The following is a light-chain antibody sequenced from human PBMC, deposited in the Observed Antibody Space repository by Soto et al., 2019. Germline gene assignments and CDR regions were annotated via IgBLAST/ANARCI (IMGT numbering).Light chain of an antibody. V-gene: IGLV2-14*03. J-gene: IGLJ2*01. CDR2: GVI. CDR3: SSYTRSRTVI. CDR1: SSDVGGFNY. Sequence: QSALTQPASVSGSPGQSITISCTGTSSDVGGFNYVSWHQQHPGKAPKLIIFGVINRPSGVSDRFSSSRSGNTASLTIFGLQAEDEADYHCSSYTRSRTVIFGGGTKLTVL.